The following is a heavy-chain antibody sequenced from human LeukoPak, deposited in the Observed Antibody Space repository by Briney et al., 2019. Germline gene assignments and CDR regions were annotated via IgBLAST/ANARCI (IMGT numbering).Heavy chain of an antibody. CDR3: ARHDIGDYDFWSGYYGQRRIWFDP. CDR2: INHSGST. V-gene: IGHV4-34*01. Sequence: SETLSLTCAVYGGSFSGYYWSWIRQPPGKGLEWIGEINHSGSTNYNPSLKSRVTISVDTSKNQFSLKLSSVTAADTAVYYCARHDIGDYDFWSGYYGQRRIWFDPWGQGTLVTVSS. D-gene: IGHD3-3*01. J-gene: IGHJ5*02. CDR1: GGSFSGYY.